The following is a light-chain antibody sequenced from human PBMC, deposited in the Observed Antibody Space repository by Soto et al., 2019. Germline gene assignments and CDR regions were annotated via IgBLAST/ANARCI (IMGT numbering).Light chain of an antibody. V-gene: IGLV2-8*01. CDR1: SGDVGRYDY. CDR2: GVT. Sequence: QSVLTQPPSASGSPGQSVTFSCTGTSGDVGRYDYVSWYQQHPGKAPKLLIYGVTKRPAGVPGRFSGSKSGNTASLTVSGLQTEDEAYYYCSSYAGSSIYVFGTGTKLTVL. CDR3: SSYAGSSIYV. J-gene: IGLJ1*01.